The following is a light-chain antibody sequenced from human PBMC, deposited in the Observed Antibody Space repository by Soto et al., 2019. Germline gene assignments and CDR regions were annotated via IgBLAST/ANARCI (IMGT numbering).Light chain of an antibody. CDR1: QSVSSSD. V-gene: IGKV3-20*01. CDR3: QQYGNSPIT. Sequence: EIVLTQAPGALSLSPGERATLSCRXSQSVSSSDLAWYQQKPGQAPRLLLSGASSRATGIPDRFSGSGSGTDFTLTISSLEPEDVPVYYCQQYGNSPITFGQGTRLEIK. J-gene: IGKJ5*01. CDR2: GAS.